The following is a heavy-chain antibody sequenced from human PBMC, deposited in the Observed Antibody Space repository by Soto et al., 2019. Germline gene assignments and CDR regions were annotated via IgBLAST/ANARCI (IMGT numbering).Heavy chain of an antibody. V-gene: IGHV3-11*01. CDR1: GFTFSDYY. J-gene: IGHJ6*02. Sequence: GGSLRLSCAASGFTFSDYYMSWIRQAPGKGLEWVSYISSSGSPIYYADSVKGRFTISRDNAKNSLYLQMNSLRAEDTAVYFCARDMSPEFVVVAAAIPTSGYYGMDVWGHGTTVTVSS. CDR3: ARDMSPEFVVVAAAIPTSGYYGMDV. CDR2: ISSSGSPI. D-gene: IGHD2-2*01.